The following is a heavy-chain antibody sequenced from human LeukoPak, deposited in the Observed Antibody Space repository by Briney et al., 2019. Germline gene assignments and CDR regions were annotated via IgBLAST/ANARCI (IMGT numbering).Heavy chain of an antibody. J-gene: IGHJ4*02. CDR2: IKQDGSER. CDR3: ARDGGPFDS. V-gene: IGHV3-7*03. D-gene: IGHD2-15*01. CDR1: RFTFRSYW. Sequence: GGSLRPSCAASRFTFRSYWMSWVRQAPGKGLEWVANIKQDGSERYYVDSVKGRFTISRDNAKNLVYLQLNSLRVEDTAVYYCARDGGPFDSWGQGTLVTVSS.